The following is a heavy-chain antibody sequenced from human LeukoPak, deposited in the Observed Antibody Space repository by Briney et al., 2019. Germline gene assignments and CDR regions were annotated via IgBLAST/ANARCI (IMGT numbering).Heavy chain of an antibody. CDR1: GFTFSSYS. J-gene: IGHJ6*03. V-gene: IGHV3-30*04. D-gene: IGHD4-17*01. Sequence: AGGSLRLSCAASGFTFSSYSMHWVRQAPGKGLEWVANILYDGSHEFYADSVKGRFTISRDNARSSLYLQLNSLRAEDTAVYYCTRDWQTVDGNYYYMDVWGKGTTVTISS. CDR2: ILYDGSHE. CDR3: TRDWQTVDGNYYYMDV.